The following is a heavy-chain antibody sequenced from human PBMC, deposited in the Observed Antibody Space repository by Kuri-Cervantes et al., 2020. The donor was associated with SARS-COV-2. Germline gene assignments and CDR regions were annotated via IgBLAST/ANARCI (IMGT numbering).Heavy chain of an antibody. CDR2: ISSSGSTI. Sequence: GGSLRLSCAASGFTFSSYEMNWVRQAPGKGLEWVSYISSSGSTIYYADSVKGRFTISRDNAKNSLYLQMNSLRAEDTAVYYCAKDPRVIIAAAGDGYWGQGTLVTVSS. CDR1: GFTFSSYE. J-gene: IGHJ4*02. V-gene: IGHV3-48*03. D-gene: IGHD6-13*01. CDR3: AKDPRVIIAAAGDGY.